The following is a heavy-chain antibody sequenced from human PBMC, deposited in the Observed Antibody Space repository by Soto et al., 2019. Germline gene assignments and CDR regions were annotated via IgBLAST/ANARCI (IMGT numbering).Heavy chain of an antibody. V-gene: IGHV1-18*01. J-gene: IGHJ4*02. D-gene: IGHD2-2*01. CDR3: ARVMTYCTSRSCHDY. CDR2: ISAYNGNT. Sequence: QVPLVQSGAEVKKPGASVKVSCKTSGYTFTSSGISWVRQAPGQGLEWMGWISAYNGNTDYAQKFQGRVIMTTDTSRSTAYMELRSLSSDDTAVYYCARVMTYCTSRSCHDYWGQGTLVAVSS. CDR1: GYTFTSSG.